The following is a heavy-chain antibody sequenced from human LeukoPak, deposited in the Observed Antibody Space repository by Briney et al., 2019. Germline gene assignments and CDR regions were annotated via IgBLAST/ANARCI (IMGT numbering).Heavy chain of an antibody. J-gene: IGHJ6*04. CDR1: GGTFSSYA. D-gene: IGHD3-10*01. CDR2: IIPIFGIA. CDR3: ANRGLGGMVRDLYYYYGMDV. Sequence: SVKVSCKASGGTFSSYAISWVRQAPGQGLEWMGRIIPIFGIANYAQKFQGRDTITADKSTSTAYMELSSLRSEDTAVYYCANRGLGGMVRDLYYYYGMDVWGEGTTVTVSS. V-gene: IGHV1-69*04.